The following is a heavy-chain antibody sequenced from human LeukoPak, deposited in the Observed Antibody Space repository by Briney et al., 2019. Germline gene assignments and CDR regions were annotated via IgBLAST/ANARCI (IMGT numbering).Heavy chain of an antibody. Sequence: SETLSLTCTVSGGSISSYYWSWIRQPPGKGLEWIGYIYYSGSTNYNPPLKSRITISVDTSTNQFSLKLSSVTAADTAVYYCARRGNYDAFDIWGQGTMVTVSS. CDR1: GGSISSYY. J-gene: IGHJ3*02. D-gene: IGHD1-1*01. CDR2: IYYSGST. CDR3: ARRGNYDAFDI. V-gene: IGHV4-59*01.